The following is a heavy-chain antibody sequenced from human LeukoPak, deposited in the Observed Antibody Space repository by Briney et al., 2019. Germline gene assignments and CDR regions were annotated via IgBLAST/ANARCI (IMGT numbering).Heavy chain of an antibody. J-gene: IGHJ4*02. CDR1: GFTFSTYV. CDR2: ISVNGNT. D-gene: IGHD5-12*01. V-gene: IGHV3-23*01. CDR3: ARRVATVDPLNAYFDY. Sequence: QPGGSLRLSCVASGFTFSTYVMRWVRQAPGRGLEWGSTISVNGNTYYTGSVKGRFTISRDNSKNTLYLQLNSLRAEDTAVYYCARRVATVDPLNAYFDYWGQGALVTVSS.